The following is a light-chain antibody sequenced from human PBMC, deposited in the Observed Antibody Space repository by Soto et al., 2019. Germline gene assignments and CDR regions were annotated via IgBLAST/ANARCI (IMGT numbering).Light chain of an antibody. CDR3: QQYKSYPPT. CDR2: DAS. J-gene: IGKJ2*01. CDR1: QSISSW. Sequence: DIQMTQSPSTLSASVGDRVTITCRASQSISSWLAWYQQKPGKAPKLLIYDASSLESGVQSRFSGSGSGTEFPLTISSLQPDHFATYYCQQYKSYPPTYGQANKLEIK. V-gene: IGKV1-5*01.